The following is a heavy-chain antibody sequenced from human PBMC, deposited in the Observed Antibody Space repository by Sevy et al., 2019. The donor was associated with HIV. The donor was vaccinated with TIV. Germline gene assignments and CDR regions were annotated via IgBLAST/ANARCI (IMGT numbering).Heavy chain of an antibody. J-gene: IGHJ4*02. D-gene: IGHD3-10*01. CDR3: AKDLGGTMVRGVIVEPGPFDY. V-gene: IGHV3-9*01. Sequence: GGSLRLSCVASGFTFDDYAMHWVRQAPGKGLEWVSGISWNSGSIGYADSVKGRFTISRDNAKNSLYLQMNSLRAEDTALYYCAKDLGGTMVRGVIVEPGPFDYWGQGTLVTVSS. CDR1: GFTFDDYA. CDR2: ISWNSGSI.